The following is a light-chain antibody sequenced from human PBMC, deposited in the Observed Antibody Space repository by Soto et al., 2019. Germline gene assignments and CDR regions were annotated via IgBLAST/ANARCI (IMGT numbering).Light chain of an antibody. Sequence: QSVLTQPRSVSGSPGQSVTISCTGTSSDVGGYNYVSWYQQHPGKAPKLMIYDVSKRPSGVPDRFSGSKSGNTASLTISGLQAEDEADYYCCSYAGSPWVFGGGTKVTVL. CDR3: CSYAGSPWV. V-gene: IGLV2-11*01. CDR2: DVS. J-gene: IGLJ3*02. CDR1: SSDVGGYNY.